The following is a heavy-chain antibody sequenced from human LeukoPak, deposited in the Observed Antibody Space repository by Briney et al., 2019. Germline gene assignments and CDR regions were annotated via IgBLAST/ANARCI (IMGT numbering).Heavy chain of an antibody. CDR1: GCSVSRCSYY. Sequence: PSETLSLTCTVSGCSVSRCSYYWIWIRQPPGKGLEWIGYIYYSGSTNYNPSLKSRVTISVDTSKNQFSLKLSSVAAADTAVYYCALGDWRAFDIWGQGTMVTVSS. CDR3: ALGDWRAFDI. D-gene: IGHD2-21*02. CDR2: IYYSGST. J-gene: IGHJ3*02. V-gene: IGHV4-61*01.